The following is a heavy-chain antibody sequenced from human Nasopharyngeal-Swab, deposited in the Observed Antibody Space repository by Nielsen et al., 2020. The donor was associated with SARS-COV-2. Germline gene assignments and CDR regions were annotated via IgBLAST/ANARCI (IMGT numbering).Heavy chain of an antibody. CDR2: IYPGDSGT. V-gene: IGHV5-51*01. Sequence: GESLKISCKGSGYSFTSYWIGWVRQMPGKGLEWMGIIYPGDSGTRYSPSFQGQVTISADKSISTAYLQWSSLKASDTAMYYCARQGRRYYYYYGMDVWGQGTTVTVSS. J-gene: IGHJ6*02. CDR3: ARQGRRYYYYYGMDV. CDR1: GYSFTSYW.